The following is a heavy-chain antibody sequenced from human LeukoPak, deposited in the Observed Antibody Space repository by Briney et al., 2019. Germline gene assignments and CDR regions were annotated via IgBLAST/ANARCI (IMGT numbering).Heavy chain of an antibody. J-gene: IGHJ3*02. Sequence: GGSLRLSCAASGFTFSSYSMNWVRQAPGKGLEWVSYISSTTTIYYADSVRGRFTISRDNAKNSLYLQMNSLRAEDTALYYCAKSSGIVVVPAAPGGAFDIWGQGTMVTVSS. V-gene: IGHV3-48*01. CDR3: AKSSGIVVVPAAPGGAFDI. CDR1: GFTFSSYS. D-gene: IGHD2-2*01. CDR2: ISSTTTI.